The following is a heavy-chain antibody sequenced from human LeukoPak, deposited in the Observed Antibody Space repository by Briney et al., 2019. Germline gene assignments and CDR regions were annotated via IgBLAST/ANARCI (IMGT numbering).Heavy chain of an antibody. V-gene: IGHV3-66*01. D-gene: IGHD5-18*01. Sequence: PGGSLRLSCTASGFTVSSNYMSWVRQAPGKGLEWVSVIYSGGNTFYADSVKGRFTISRDNSKNTLYLQMNSLRAEDTAVYYCARGGGSTTMANIDYWGQGTLATVSS. CDR1: GFTVSSNY. J-gene: IGHJ4*02. CDR2: IYSGGNT. CDR3: ARGGGSTTMANIDY.